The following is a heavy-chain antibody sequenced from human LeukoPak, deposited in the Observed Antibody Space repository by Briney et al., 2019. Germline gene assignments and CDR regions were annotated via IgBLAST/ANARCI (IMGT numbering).Heavy chain of an antibody. Sequence: ASVKVSCKVSGYTLTELSMHWVRQAPGKGLEWMGGFDPEDGETIYAQKFQGRVTMTEDTSTDTAYMELSSLRSEDTAVYYCARHRGSGWPASHYYGMDVWGQGTTVTVSS. D-gene: IGHD6-19*01. CDR2: FDPEDGET. CDR1: GYTLTELS. CDR3: ARHRGSGWPASHYYGMDV. J-gene: IGHJ6*02. V-gene: IGHV1-24*01.